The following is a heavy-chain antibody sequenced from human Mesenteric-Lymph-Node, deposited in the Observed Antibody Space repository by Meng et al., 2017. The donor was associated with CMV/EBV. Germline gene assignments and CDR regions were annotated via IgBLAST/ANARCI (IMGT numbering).Heavy chain of an antibody. V-gene: IGHV3-74*01. CDR1: GFTFSSYW. D-gene: IGHD3-3*01. CDR3: ARGYYDFWSGYYIPGY. Sequence: GGSLRLSCAASGFTFSSYWMHWVRQAPGKGLVWVSRINSDGSSTSYADSVKGRFTISRDNAKNTLYLQMNSLRAEDTAVYYCARGYYDFWSGYYIPGYWGQGTLVTVSS. CDR2: INSDGSST. J-gene: IGHJ4*02.